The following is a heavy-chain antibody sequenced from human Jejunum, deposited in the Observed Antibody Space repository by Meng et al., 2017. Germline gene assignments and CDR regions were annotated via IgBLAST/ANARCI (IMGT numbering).Heavy chain of an antibody. J-gene: IGHJ5*02. CDR2: MTSYGCFP. CDR3: AREDPHTGWFDP. Sequence: VQWWAFTGGLSPPGVSRRISTLSSACICSAFWMCWVRQVPGKGLLWFLRMTSYGCFPSYADSVKGRCTICRDNAENTVYLQMNTLRAEDTGVYFCAREDPHTGWFDPWGRGTLVTVSS. V-gene: IGHV3-74*03. CDR1: ACICSAFW. D-gene: IGHD3-10*01.